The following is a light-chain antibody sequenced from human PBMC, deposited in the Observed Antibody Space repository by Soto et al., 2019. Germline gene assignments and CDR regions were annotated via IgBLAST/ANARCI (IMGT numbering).Light chain of an antibody. CDR2: DAI. J-gene: IGKJ5*01. CDR1: ENVHNH. V-gene: IGKV3-15*01. CDR3: QQFKNWPPIP. Sequence: EKLMKKSAEGLSVSPGGRVTLSYRASENVHNHVSWFLQKPGQAPRLLMYDAIIRAAGIPARFSGSWSGTEFTLTINCLQSEDFAVYYCQQFKNWPPIPSGQGTRLEIK.